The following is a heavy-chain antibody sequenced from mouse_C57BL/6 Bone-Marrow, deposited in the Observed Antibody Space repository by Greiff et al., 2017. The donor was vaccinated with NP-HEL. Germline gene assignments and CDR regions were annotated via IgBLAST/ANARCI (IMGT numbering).Heavy chain of an antibody. CDR1: GFTFSDYG. V-gene: IGHV5-17*01. CDR3: ASPSYYDYSWFAY. Sequence: EVMLVESGGGLVKPGGSLKLSCAASGFTFSDYGMHWVRQAPEKGLEWVAYISSGSSTIYYADTVKGRFTISRDNAKNTLFLQMTSLRSEDTAMYYCASPSYYDYSWFAYWGQGTLVTVSA. CDR2: ISSGSSTI. D-gene: IGHD2-4*01. J-gene: IGHJ3*01.